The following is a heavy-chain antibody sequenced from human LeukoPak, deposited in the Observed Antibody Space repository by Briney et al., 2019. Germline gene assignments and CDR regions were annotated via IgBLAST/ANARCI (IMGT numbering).Heavy chain of an antibody. CDR1: GGTFSSYA. V-gene: IGHV1-69*04. CDR3: ARDLQNFTYYYGSGSSSPAFDI. J-gene: IGHJ3*02. Sequence: SVKVSCKASGGTFSSYAISWVRQAPGQGLEWMGRIIPILGIANYAQKFQGRVTITADKSTSTAYMELSSLRSEDTAVYYCARDLQNFTYYYGSGSSSPAFDIWGQGTMVTVSS. D-gene: IGHD3-10*01. CDR2: IIPILGIA.